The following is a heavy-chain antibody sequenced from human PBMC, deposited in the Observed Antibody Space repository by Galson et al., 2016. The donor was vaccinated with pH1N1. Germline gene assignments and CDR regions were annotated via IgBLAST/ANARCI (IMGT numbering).Heavy chain of an antibody. V-gene: IGHV5-51*03. D-gene: IGHD2-15*01. Sequence: QSGAEVKKPGESLKISCQGSGYSFSSYWIGWVRQLPGKGLEWMGIIYPGDSDTKYSPSFQGQVTFSVDKSISTAYLQWSSLKASDTAMYYCAGRETIVGVDYWGQGTLVTVSS. CDR3: AGRETIVGVDY. J-gene: IGHJ4*02. CDR2: IYPGDSDT. CDR1: GYSFSSYW.